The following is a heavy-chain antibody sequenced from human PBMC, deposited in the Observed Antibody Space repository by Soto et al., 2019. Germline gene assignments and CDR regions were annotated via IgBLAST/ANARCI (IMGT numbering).Heavy chain of an antibody. CDR3: ARSDAYYYYDMDV. Sequence: EVQLVESGGGLVQPGGSLRLSCAASGFTVSSNYMSWVRQAPGKGLEWVSVIYSGGSTYYADSVKGRFTIYRDNSKNTLYLQMNSLRAEDTAVYYCARSDAYYYYDMDVWGKGTTVTVSS. CDR2: IYSGGST. J-gene: IGHJ6*03. CDR1: GFTVSSNY. V-gene: IGHV3-66*01.